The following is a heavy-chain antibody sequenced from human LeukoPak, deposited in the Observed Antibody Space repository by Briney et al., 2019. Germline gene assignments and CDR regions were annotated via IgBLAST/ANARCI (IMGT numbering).Heavy chain of an antibody. CDR3: ARELAMVTGPGDY. Sequence: GGSLRLSCAASGFTVSSNYMSWVRQAPGKGLGWASVIYSGGSTYYADSVKGRFTISRDNSKNTLYLQMNSLRAEDTAVYYCARELAMVTGPGDYWGQGTLVTVSS. D-gene: IGHD5-18*01. V-gene: IGHV3-66*01. J-gene: IGHJ4*02. CDR2: IYSGGST. CDR1: GFTVSSNY.